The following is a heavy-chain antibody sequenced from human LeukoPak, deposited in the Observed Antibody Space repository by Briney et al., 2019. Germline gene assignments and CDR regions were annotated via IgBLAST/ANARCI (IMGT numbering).Heavy chain of an antibody. CDR2: IYYSGST. D-gene: IGHD3-22*01. CDR3: ARDATYYYDSSGQGFDY. CDR1: GGSISSYY. V-gene: IGHV4-59*01. Sequence: PSETLSLTCTASGGSISSYYWSWIRQPPGKGLEWIGYIYYSGSTNYNPSLKSRVTISVDTSKNQFSLKPSSVTAADTAVYYCARDATYYYDSSGQGFDYWGQGTLVTVSS. J-gene: IGHJ4*02.